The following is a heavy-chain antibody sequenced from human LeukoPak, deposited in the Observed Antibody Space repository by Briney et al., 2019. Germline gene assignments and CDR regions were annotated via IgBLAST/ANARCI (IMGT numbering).Heavy chain of an antibody. Sequence: ASVKVSCKASGYTFTSYDINWVRQATGQGLEWMGWMNPNSGNTGYAQKFQGRVTMTRDMSTSTVYMELSSLRSEDTAVYYCARTRGASEIDYWGQGTLVTVSS. CDR1: GYTFTSYD. V-gene: IGHV1-8*01. CDR3: ARTRGASEIDY. D-gene: IGHD1-26*01. J-gene: IGHJ4*02. CDR2: MNPNSGNT.